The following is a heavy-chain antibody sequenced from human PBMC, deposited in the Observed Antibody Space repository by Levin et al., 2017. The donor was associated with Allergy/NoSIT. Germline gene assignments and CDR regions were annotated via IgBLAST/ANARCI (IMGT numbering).Heavy chain of an antibody. CDR1: GGSISSYY. V-gene: IGHV4-59*01. Sequence: SQTLSLTCTVSGGSISSYYWSWIRQTPEKGLEWIGYMYYSGNTNYNPSLNSRVAISLDTSKNQFSLKLSSVTAADTAMYYCARDREGSGKYYSGTWGAFDIWGQGTMVTVSS. CDR2: MYYSGNT. CDR3: ARDREGSGKYYSGTWGAFDI. D-gene: IGHD3-10*01. J-gene: IGHJ3*02.